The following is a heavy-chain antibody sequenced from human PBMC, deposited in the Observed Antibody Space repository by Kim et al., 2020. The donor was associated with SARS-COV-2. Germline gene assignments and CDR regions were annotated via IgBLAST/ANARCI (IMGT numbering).Heavy chain of an antibody. D-gene: IGHD3-22*01. Sequence: GGSLRLSCAASGFTFDDYAMHWVRQAPGKGLEWVSGISWNSGSIGYADSVKGRFTISRDNAKNSLYLQMNSLRAEDTALYYCAKFPGLYYDSSMDVWGQGTTVTVSS. J-gene: IGHJ6*02. V-gene: IGHV3-9*01. CDR2: ISWNSGSI. CDR3: AKFPGLYYDSSMDV. CDR1: GFTFDDYA.